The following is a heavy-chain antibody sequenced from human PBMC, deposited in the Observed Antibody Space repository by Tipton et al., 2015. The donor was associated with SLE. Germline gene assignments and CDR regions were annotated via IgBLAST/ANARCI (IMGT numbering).Heavy chain of an antibody. Sequence: SLRLSCAASGFTFSSYGMHWVRQAPGKGLEWVAVISFDGSNKYYEDSVKGRFTISRDNSKNTLYLQMNSLRADDTAVYYCAKDLRALQWLEAFDTWGQGTMVTVSS. CDR2: ISFDGSNK. CDR3: AKDLRALQWLEAFDT. J-gene: IGHJ3*02. V-gene: IGHV3-30*18. CDR1: GFTFSSYG. D-gene: IGHD6-19*01.